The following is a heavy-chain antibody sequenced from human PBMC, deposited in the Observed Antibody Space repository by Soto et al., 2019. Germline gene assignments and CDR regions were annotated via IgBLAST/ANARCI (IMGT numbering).Heavy chain of an antibody. Sequence: QVQLVESGGGVVQPGRSLRLSCAASGFTFSSYGMHWVRQAPGKGLEWVAVIWYDGSNKFYGDSVKGRFTISRDNSKNTLYLQMNSLRAEDTAVYYCARDRMATCDYWGQGTLVTVSS. J-gene: IGHJ4*02. D-gene: IGHD5-12*01. CDR3: ARDRMATCDY. CDR2: IWYDGSNK. CDR1: GFTFSSYG. V-gene: IGHV3-33*01.